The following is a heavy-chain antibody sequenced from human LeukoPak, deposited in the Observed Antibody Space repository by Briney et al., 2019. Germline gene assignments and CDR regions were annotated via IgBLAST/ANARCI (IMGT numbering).Heavy chain of an antibody. D-gene: IGHD3-22*01. V-gene: IGHV3-23*01. J-gene: IGHJ4*02. Sequence: HSGGSLRLSCAASGFTFAMSWVRQAPGKGLERASATSGSGDGTFYADSVKGRFTISRDNSKNTLYLQMNSLRAEDTAIYYCAKLRDFFDSSGQFDYWGQGTLVTVSS. CDR3: AKLRDFFDSSGQFDY. CDR2: TSGSGDGT. CDR1: GFTFA.